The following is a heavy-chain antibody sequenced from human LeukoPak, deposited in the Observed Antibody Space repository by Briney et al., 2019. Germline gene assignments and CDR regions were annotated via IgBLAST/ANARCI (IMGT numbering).Heavy chain of an antibody. Sequence: SVKVSCKASGGTFSSYAISWVRQAPGQGLEWMGGITPIFGTANYAQKFQGRVTITADESTSTAYMELSSLRSEDTAVYYCARRGYSYGYGVYFDYWGQGTLVTVSS. J-gene: IGHJ4*02. D-gene: IGHD5-18*01. V-gene: IGHV1-69*13. CDR2: ITPIFGTA. CDR1: GGTFSSYA. CDR3: ARRGYSYGYGVYFDY.